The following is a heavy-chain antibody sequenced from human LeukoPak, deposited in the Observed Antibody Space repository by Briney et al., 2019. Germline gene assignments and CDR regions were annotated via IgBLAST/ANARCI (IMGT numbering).Heavy chain of an antibody. V-gene: IGHV3-49*03. D-gene: IGHD2-15*01. CDR1: GFTFGDYA. J-gene: IGHJ1*01. Sequence: GRSLRLSCTASGFTFGDYAMSWFRQAPGKGLEWVGFMRSKAYGGTTEYAASVKGRFTISRDDSKSIAYLQLNSLKTEDTAVYYCTRDVCPGYCSGCSCYSFQHGGQGTLVTVFS. CDR3: TRDVCPGYCSGCSCYSFQH. CDR2: MRSKAYGGTT.